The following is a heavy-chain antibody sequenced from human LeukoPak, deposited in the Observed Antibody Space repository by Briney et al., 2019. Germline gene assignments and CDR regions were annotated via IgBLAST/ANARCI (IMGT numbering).Heavy chain of an antibody. Sequence: ASVKVSCKASGFTFTSSAVQWVRQARGQRLEWIGWIVVGSGNTNYAQKFQERVTITRDMSTSTAYMELSSLRSEDTGVNDGAADGHYCGSGKENYGGQGPLVTVSS. D-gene: IGHD3-10*01. V-gene: IGHV1-58*01. J-gene: IGHJ4*02. CDR1: GFTFTSSA. CDR3: AADGHYCGSGKENY. CDR2: IVVGSGNT.